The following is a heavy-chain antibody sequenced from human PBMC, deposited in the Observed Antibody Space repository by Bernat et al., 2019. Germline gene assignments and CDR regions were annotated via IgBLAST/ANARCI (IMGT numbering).Heavy chain of an antibody. CDR1: GYTFTGYY. CDR3: AGGEGGGNEVDFSYSYYGREA. J-gene: IGHJ6*02. Sequence: QVQLVQSGAEVKKPGASVKVSCKASGYTFTGYYMHWVRQAPGQGLEWMGWINPNSGGTNYAQKFQAGAPRTRTTSISTASLGLGRLRSADTALYYGAGGEGGGNEVDFSYSYYGREAWGQGPTFPVPS. CDR2: INPNSGGT. V-gene: IGHV1-2*02. D-gene: IGHD3-16*01.